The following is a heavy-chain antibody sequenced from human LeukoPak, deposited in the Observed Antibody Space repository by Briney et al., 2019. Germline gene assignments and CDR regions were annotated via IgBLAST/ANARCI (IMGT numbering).Heavy chain of an antibody. Sequence: SVKVSCKASGFTFTSSAVQWVRQARGQRLEWIGWIVVGSGNTNYAQKFQERVTITRDMSTSTAYMELSSLRSEDTAVYYCAAAPGGDCSSTSCSKLSFDYWGQGTLVTVSS. J-gene: IGHJ4*02. D-gene: IGHD2-2*01. CDR3: AAAPGGDCSSTSCSKLSFDY. V-gene: IGHV1-58*01. CDR2: IVVGSGNT. CDR1: GFTFTSSA.